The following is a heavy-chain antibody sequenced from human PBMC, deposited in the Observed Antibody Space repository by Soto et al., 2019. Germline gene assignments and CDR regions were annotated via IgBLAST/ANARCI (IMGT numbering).Heavy chain of an antibody. CDR3: AKGKSTGDIDWFDP. D-gene: IGHD3-10*01. CDR2: LIGGHYGT. J-gene: IGHJ5*02. CDR1: GFTLQNYA. Sequence: PGGSLRLSCTASGFTLQNYAMAWVRQAPGKGLEWVSTLIGGHYGTAYSYSVKGRFTVSRDNSKNCLYLQMNSLGVEGTAMYFCAKGKSTGDIDWFDPWGQGSLVTVSS. V-gene: IGHV3-23*01.